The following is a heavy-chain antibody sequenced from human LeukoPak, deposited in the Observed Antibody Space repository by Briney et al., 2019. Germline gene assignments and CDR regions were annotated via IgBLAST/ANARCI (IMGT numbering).Heavy chain of an antibody. CDR2: IWYDGSNK. V-gene: IGHV3-33*06. D-gene: IGHD4-23*01. CDR1: GFTFSSYG. CDR3: AKNSAGNSLPDY. Sequence: GGSLRLSCAASGFTFSSYGMHWVRQAPGKGLEWVAVIWYDGSNKYYADSVKGRFTISRDNSKNTLDLQMNSLRAEDTAVYYCAKNSAGNSLPDYWGQGTLVTVSS. J-gene: IGHJ4*02.